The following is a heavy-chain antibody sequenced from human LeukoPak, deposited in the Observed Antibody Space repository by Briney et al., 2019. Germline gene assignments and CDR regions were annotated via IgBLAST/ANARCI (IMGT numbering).Heavy chain of an antibody. J-gene: IGHJ4*02. CDR2: ISGSGGST. CDR3: ARDHYYGSGSSYKDY. CDR1: GFTFSSYA. V-gene: IGHV3-23*01. D-gene: IGHD3-10*01. Sequence: GSLRLSCAASGFTFSSYAMSWVRQAPGKGLEWVSAISGSGGSTYYADSVKGRFTISRDNSKNTLYLQMNSLRAEDTAVYYCARDHYYGSGSSYKDYWGQGSLVTVSS.